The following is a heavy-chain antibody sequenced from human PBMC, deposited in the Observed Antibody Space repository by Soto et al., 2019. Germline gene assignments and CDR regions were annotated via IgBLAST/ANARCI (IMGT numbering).Heavy chain of an antibody. CDR1: GYTFTSYG. D-gene: IGHD2-21*02. CDR2: ISAYNGNT. CDR3: ARDRDPVVTAIPSDY. V-gene: IGHV1-18*01. Sequence: QVQLLQSGAEVKKPGASVKVSCKASGYTFTSYGISWVRQAPGQGLEWMGWISAYNGNTNYAQKLQGRVTMTTDTSTSTAYMELRSLISDDTAVYYCARDRDPVVTAIPSDYWGQGTLVTVSS. J-gene: IGHJ4*02.